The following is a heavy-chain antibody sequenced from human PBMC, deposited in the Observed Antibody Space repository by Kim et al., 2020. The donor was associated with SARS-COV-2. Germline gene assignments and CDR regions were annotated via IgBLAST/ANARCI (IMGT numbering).Heavy chain of an antibody. J-gene: IGHJ4*02. V-gene: IGHV3-23*01. Sequence: ADSLRGPFTISRDNSKNTLFLQMDSLRVDDTAVYYCAKDLLYVPGRGYFDSWGQGVVVTVSS. D-gene: IGHD3-10*01. CDR3: AKDLLYVPGRGYFDS.